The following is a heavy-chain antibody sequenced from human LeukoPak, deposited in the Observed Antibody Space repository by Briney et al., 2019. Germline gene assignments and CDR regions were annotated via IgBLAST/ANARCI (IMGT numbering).Heavy chain of an antibody. D-gene: IGHD3-3*01. CDR3: AKLQRGITIFGVVKT. V-gene: IGHV3-23*01. CDR2: ISGSGGST. Sequence: PGGSLRLSCAASGFTFSSYAMSWVRQAPGKGLEWVSAISGSGGSTYYADSVKGRFTISRDNSKNTLYLQMNSLRAEDTAVYYCAKLQRGITIFGVVKTWGQGTLVTVSS. CDR1: GFTFSSYA. J-gene: IGHJ5*02.